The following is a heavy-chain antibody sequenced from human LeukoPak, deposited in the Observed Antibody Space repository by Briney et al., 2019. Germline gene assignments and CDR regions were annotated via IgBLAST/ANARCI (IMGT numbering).Heavy chain of an antibody. Sequence: SETLSLTCTVSGGSISSSSYYWGWIRQPPGKGLEWIGSIYYSGSTYYNPSLKSRVTISVDTSKNQFSLKLSSVTAADTAVYYCARHHRARGNGSYHFDYWGQGTLVTVSS. D-gene: IGHD1-26*01. CDR3: ARHHRARGNGSYHFDY. V-gene: IGHV4-39*01. J-gene: IGHJ4*02. CDR1: GGSISSSSYY. CDR2: IYYSGST.